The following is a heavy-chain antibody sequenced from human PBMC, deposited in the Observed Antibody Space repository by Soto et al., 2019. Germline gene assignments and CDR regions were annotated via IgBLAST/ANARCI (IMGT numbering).Heavy chain of an antibody. CDR3: ARGRTIAALYWFDP. D-gene: IGHD6-6*01. Sequence: ASVKVSCKASGYTFTSYAIHWVLQAPGQRLEWMGWINADNGNTKYSQKFQGRVTITRDTSASTAYMELSSLRSEDTGVYYCARGRTIAALYWFDPWGQGTLVTVSS. CDR2: INADNGNT. CDR1: GYTFTSYA. V-gene: IGHV1-3*01. J-gene: IGHJ5*02.